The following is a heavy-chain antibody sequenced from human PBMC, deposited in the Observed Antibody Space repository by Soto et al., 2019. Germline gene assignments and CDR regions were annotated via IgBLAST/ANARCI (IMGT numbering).Heavy chain of an antibody. D-gene: IGHD2-21*01. V-gene: IGHV4-4*02. CDR1: GGSITSNW. CDR3: ARHIAVSGTRGFDH. Sequence: QVQLQESGPGLMKPSGTLSLTCAVSGGSITSNWWSWVRQPPGKGLEWIAEIFHTGSANYNPSLMGRLTISMDKSRSHLSLTLNSVTAADTAVYYCARHIAVSGTRGFDHWGQGTLVTDSS. J-gene: IGHJ4*02. CDR2: IFHTGSA.